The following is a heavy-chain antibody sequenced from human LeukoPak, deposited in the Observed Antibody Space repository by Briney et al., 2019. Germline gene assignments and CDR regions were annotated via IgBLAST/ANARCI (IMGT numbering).Heavy chain of an antibody. CDR1: GYTFTSYG. V-gene: IGHV1-18*01. Sequence: ASVKVSCKGSGYTFTSYGISWVRQAPGQGLEWMGWISAYNGNTNYAQKLQGRVTMTTDTSTSTAYMELRSLRSDDTAVYYCARVGRREMYYDFWSGYYWDYWGQGTLVTVSS. CDR3: ARVGRREMYYDFWSGYYWDY. J-gene: IGHJ4*02. CDR2: ISAYNGNT. D-gene: IGHD3-3*01.